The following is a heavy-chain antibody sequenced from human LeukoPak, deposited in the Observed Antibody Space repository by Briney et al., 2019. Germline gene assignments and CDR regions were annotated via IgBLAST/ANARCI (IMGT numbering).Heavy chain of an antibody. Sequence: PGGSLRLSCAASVSTFSTDWMHRVRQAPGKGLEWLAVISDDGTIKYYADSVKGRLTISRDNSKNSLYLQMNSLRDEDTPVYHCANGVRAAAGPSFDYWGQGSLVTVSS. J-gene: IGHJ4*02. CDR1: VSTFSTDW. D-gene: IGHD6-13*01. CDR3: ANGVRAAAGPSFDY. V-gene: IGHV3-30*18. CDR2: ISDDGTIK.